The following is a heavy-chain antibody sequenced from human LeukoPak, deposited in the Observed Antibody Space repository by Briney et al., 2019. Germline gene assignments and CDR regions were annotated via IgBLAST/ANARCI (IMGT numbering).Heavy chain of an antibody. CDR3: ARVTTVMGQVFDP. CDR2: ISGSGGST. J-gene: IGHJ5*02. V-gene: IGHV3-23*01. D-gene: IGHD4-17*01. CDR1: GFTFSSYA. Sequence: GGSLRLSCAASGFTFSSYAMSWVRQAPGKGLEWVSAISGSGGSTYYADSVKGRFTISRDNAKNSLYLQMNSLRAEDTAVYYCARVTTVMGQVFDPWGQGTLVTVSS.